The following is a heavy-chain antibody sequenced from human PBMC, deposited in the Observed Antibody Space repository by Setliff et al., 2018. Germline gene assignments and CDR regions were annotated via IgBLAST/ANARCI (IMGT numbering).Heavy chain of an antibody. D-gene: IGHD6-25*01. J-gene: IGHJ3*02. CDR2: INPNSGNT. CDR1: GYSFTNYD. CDR3: ARPDGGGSWTSDAFDI. Sequence: ASVKVSCKASGYSFTNYDINWVRQATGQGLEWMGWINPNSGNTDYARKFQGRVTMTTNTSINTAYMELSSLRSEDTAVYYCARPDGGGSWTSDAFDIWGQGTMVTVSS. V-gene: IGHV1-8*02.